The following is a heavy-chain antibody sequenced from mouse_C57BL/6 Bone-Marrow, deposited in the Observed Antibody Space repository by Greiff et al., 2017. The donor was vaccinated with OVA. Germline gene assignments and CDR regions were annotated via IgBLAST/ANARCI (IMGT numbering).Heavy chain of an antibody. CDR3: ARRGGIYYGYDSFAY. J-gene: IGHJ3*01. CDR2: IYPGGGYT. V-gene: IGHV1-63*01. CDR1: GYTFTNYW. Sequence: VQLRQSGAELVRPGTSVKMSCKASGYTFTNYWIGWAKQRPGHGLEWIGDIYPGGGYTNYNEKFKGKATLTADKSSSTAYMQFSSLTSEDSAIYYCARRGGIYYGYDSFAYWGQGTLVTVSA. D-gene: IGHD2-2*01.